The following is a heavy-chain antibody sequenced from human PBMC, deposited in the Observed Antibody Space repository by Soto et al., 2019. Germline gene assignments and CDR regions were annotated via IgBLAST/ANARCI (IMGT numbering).Heavy chain of an antibody. CDR2: INSGGSST. V-gene: IGHV3-74*01. CDR1: GFTCSSYW. CDR3: ARDRKVGAPNY. D-gene: IGHD1-26*01. J-gene: IGHJ4*02. Sequence: PWGSLRLSCAASGFTCSSYWMHWVRQAPGKGLVWVSRINSGGSSTSYADSVKGRFTISRDNAKNTLYLQMNSLRAEDTAVYYCARDRKVGAPNYWGQGTLVTVSS.